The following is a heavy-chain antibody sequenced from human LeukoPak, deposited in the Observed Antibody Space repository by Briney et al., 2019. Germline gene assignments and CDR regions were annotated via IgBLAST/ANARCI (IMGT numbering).Heavy chain of an antibody. Sequence: SETVSLTCTVCGGTNRNYYWSWMRQPLARGLEGIGYNHESASSNANPSLKRRVTISIDTSKNQFSLKMRSVTAADTAMYYGARDRVFRGYALDVWGGEATVVASS. CDR3: ARDRVFRGYALDV. J-gene: IGHJ6*04. V-gene: IGHV4-59*01. D-gene: IGHD3-10*02. CDR1: GGTNRNYY. CDR2: NHESASS.